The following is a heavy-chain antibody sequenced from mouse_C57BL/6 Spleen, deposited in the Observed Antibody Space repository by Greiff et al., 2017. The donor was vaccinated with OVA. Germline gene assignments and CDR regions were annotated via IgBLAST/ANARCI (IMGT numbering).Heavy chain of an antibody. Sequence: LVESGPELVKPGASVKISCKASGYSFTSYYIHWVKQRPGQGLEWIGWIYPGSGNTKYNEKFKGKATLTADTSSSTAYMQLSSLTSEDSAVYYCATYGSSLYYFDYWGQGTTLTVSS. V-gene: IGHV1-66*01. CDR1: GYSFTSYY. D-gene: IGHD1-1*01. CDR3: ATYGSSLYYFDY. CDR2: IYPGSGNT. J-gene: IGHJ2*01.